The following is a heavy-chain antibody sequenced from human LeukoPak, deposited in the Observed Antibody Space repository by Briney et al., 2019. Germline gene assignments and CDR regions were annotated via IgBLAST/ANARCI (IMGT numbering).Heavy chain of an antibody. CDR2: VSAGSDV. CDR1: GFTFSSYT. Sequence: PGGSLRLSCAASGFTFSSYTMNWVRQAPGKGLEWVSTVSAGSDVHYADSVKGRFTISRDNVKNSLYLQMNSLRDEDTAVYYCARDGLHTAHFDYWGQGTLVTVSS. V-gene: IGHV3-69-1*01. CDR3: ARDGLHTAHFDY. D-gene: IGHD5-18*01. J-gene: IGHJ4*02.